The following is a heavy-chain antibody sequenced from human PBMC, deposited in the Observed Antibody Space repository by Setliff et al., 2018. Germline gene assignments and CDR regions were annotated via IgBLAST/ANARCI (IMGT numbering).Heavy chain of an antibody. CDR3: ARQAHDLKGGTTLFYWFDP. D-gene: IGHD1-26*01. Sequence: SETLSLTCDVSGYSISSGYCWGWIRQPPGKGLEWIGSICHSGSTHYNPSLKSRVTISVDTSKNEFSLKVRSVTAADTAVYYCARQAHDLKGGTTLFYWFDPWGQGTLVTVSS. J-gene: IGHJ5*02. V-gene: IGHV4-38-2*01. CDR1: GYSISSGYC. CDR2: ICHSGST.